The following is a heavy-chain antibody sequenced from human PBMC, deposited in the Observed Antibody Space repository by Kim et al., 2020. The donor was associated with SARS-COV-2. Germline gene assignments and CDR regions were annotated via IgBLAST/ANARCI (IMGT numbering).Heavy chain of an antibody. CDR3: ARDSDYGDYGVGDYYYYYGMDV. J-gene: IGHJ6*02. Sequence: SVKVSCKASGGTFSSYAISWVRQAPGQGLEWMGGIIPIFGTANYAQKFQGRVTITADESTSTAYMELSSLRSEDTAVYYCARDSDYGDYGVGDYYYYYGMDVWGQGTTVTVSS. CDR1: GGTFSSYA. V-gene: IGHV1-69*13. CDR2: IIPIFGTA. D-gene: IGHD4-17*01.